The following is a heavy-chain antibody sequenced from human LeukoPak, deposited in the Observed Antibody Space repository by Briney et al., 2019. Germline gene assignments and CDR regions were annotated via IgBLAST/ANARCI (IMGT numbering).Heavy chain of an antibody. J-gene: IGHJ4*02. CDR1: GGSISSGGYS. Sequence: SETLSLTCAVSGGSISSGGYSWNWIRQPPGKGLEWIGEINHSGSTNYNPSLKSRVTISVDTSKNQFSLKLSSVTAADTAVYYCARGLSRLPPGGYWGQGTLVTVSS. CDR3: ARGLSRLPPGGY. V-gene: IGHV4-34*01. D-gene: IGHD4-11*01. CDR2: INHSGST.